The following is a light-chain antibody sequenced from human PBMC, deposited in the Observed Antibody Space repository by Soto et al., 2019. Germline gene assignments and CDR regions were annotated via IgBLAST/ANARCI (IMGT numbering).Light chain of an antibody. CDR2: EGS. CDR1: QSLSSW. Sequence: NQLTQSPSTLSVSVGDRVTITCRASQSLSSWLAWYQQKPGPAPKLLIYEGSTLERGVPSRFCGSESGTDFTLTISSLQPDDFATSYYQHYNTYFRTFAAATKVEVK. CDR3: QHYNTYFRT. J-gene: IGKJ1*01. V-gene: IGKV1-5*03.